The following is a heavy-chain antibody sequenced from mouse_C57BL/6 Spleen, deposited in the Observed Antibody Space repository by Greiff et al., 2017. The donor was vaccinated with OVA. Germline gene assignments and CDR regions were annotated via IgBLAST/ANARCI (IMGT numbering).Heavy chain of an antibody. Sequence: VQLQQPGAELVMPGASVKLSCKASGYTFTSYWMHWVKQRPGQGLEWIGEIDPSDSYTNYNQKFKGKSTVTVDKSSSTAYMQLSSLTSEDSAVYYCAREGFDYWGQGTTLTVSS. CDR2: IDPSDSYT. V-gene: IGHV1-69*01. J-gene: IGHJ2*01. CDR3: AREGFDY. CDR1: GYTFTSYW.